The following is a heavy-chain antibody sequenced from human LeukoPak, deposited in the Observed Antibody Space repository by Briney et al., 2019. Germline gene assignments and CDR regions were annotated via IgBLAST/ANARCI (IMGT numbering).Heavy chain of an antibody. Sequence: GGSLRLSCAASGFTVSSNYMSWVRQTPGKGLEWVSVIYSGGSTYYADSVKGRFTISRDSSKNTLFLQMNSLRAEDTAVYYCAKGNTAIVRVTADDFDYWGQGTLVTVSS. CDR1: GFTVSSNY. D-gene: IGHD5-18*01. J-gene: IGHJ4*02. CDR3: AKGNTAIVRVTADDFDY. V-gene: IGHV3-66*01. CDR2: IYSGGST.